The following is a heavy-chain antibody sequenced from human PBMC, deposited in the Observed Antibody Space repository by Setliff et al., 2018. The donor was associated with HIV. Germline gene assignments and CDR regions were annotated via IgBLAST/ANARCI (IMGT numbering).Heavy chain of an antibody. V-gene: IGHV4-34*01. CDR3: VASSSWSCRLNY. CDR1: SGSFSGY. D-gene: IGHD2-2*01. CDR2: INHSGNT. J-gene: IGHJ4*02. Sequence: LSLTCAVYSGSFSGYWSWIRQSPGKGLEWLGEINHSGNTHYDPSLKSRLTISIDTSKKQFSLKLTSVTAADAAIYYCVASSSWSCRLNYWGQGTLVTVSS.